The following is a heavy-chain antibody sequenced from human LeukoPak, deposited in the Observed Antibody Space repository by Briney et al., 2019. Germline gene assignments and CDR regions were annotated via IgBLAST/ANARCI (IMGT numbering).Heavy chain of an antibody. Sequence: ASVKVSCKASGYTFTGYDINWVRQATGQGLEWMGWMNPNSGNTGYAQKFQGRVTITRNTSISTAYMELSSLRSEDTAVYYCARGLGSSWYSYYYMDVWGKGTTVTVSS. D-gene: IGHD6-13*01. CDR3: ARGLGSSWYSYYYMDV. V-gene: IGHV1-8*03. CDR2: MNPNSGNT. CDR1: GYTFTGYD. J-gene: IGHJ6*03.